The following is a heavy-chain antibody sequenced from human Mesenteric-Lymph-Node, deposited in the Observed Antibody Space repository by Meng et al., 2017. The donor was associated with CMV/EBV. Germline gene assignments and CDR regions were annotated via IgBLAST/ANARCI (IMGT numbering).Heavy chain of an antibody. D-gene: IGHD1-26*01. J-gene: IGHJ5*02. CDR1: GYSFTSNG. CDR2: ISAYSGTT. CDR3: ARRIVGATGGGWFDP. Sequence: ASVKVSCKASGYSFTSNGISWVRQAPGRGLEWMGWISAYSGTTNYAQKLQGRVTMTTDTSTSTAYMELRSLRSDDTAVYYCARRIVGATGGGWFDPWGQGTLVTVSS. V-gene: IGHV1-18*04.